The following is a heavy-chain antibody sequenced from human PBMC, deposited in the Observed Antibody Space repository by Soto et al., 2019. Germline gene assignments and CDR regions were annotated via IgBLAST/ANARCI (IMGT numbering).Heavy chain of an antibody. D-gene: IGHD2-21*01. V-gene: IGHV3-23*01. CDR3: AKVQGLIAAYTH. CDR1: GFTFSSSA. J-gene: IGHJ4*02. CDR2: ISGSGGST. Sequence: GGSLRLSCAASGFTFSSSAMSWVRQAPGKGLEWVSAISGSGGSTYYADSVKGRFTISRDNSKNTLYLQMNSLGAEDTAVYYCAKVQGLIAAYTHWGQGTLVTVSS.